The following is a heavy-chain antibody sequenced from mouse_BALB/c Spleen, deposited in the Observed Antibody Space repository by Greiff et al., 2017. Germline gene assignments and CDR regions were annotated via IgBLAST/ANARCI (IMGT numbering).Heavy chain of an antibody. CDR2: ISSGSSTI. CDR3: ARGAMDY. Sequence: EVKLMESGGGLVQPGGSRKLSCAASGFTFSSFGMHWVRQAPEKGLEWVAYISSGSSTIYYADTVKGRFTISRDNPKNTLFLQMTSLRSEDTAMYYCARGAMDYWGQGTSGTVSS. V-gene: IGHV5-17*02. CDR1: GFTFSSFG. J-gene: IGHJ4*01.